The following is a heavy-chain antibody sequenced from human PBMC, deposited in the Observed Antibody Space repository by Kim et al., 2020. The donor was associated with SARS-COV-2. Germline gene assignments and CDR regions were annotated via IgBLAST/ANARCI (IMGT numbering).Heavy chain of an antibody. CDR1: GFTFSSYS. V-gene: IGHV3-21*01. Sequence: GGSLRLSCAASGFTFSSYSMNWVRQAPGKGLEWVSSISSSSSYIYYADSVKGRFTISRDNAKNSLYLQMNSLRAEDTAVYYCAREKVVPAAIPYYGMDVWGQGTTVTVSS. J-gene: IGHJ6*02. D-gene: IGHD2-2*01. CDR2: ISSSSSYI. CDR3: AREKVVPAAIPYYGMDV.